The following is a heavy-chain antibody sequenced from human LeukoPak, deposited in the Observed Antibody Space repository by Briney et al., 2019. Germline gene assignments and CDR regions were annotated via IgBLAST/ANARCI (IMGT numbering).Heavy chain of an antibody. V-gene: IGHV3-21*01. Sequence: GGSLRLSFAASGCSFSSYSTNLVRQAPGKGLEWVSSISSSSSYINYADSVKGRFTISRDNAKNSLYLQMNSLRAEDTAVYYCARGGYYYDSSGYYYTLNYWGQGTLVTVSS. CDR3: ARGGYYYDSSGYYYTLNY. J-gene: IGHJ4*02. CDR2: ISSSSSYI. D-gene: IGHD3-22*01. CDR1: GCSFSSYS.